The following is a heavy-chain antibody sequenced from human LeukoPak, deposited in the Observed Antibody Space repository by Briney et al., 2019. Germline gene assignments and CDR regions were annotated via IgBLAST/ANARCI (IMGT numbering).Heavy chain of an antibody. D-gene: IGHD1-26*01. CDR2: INTDGSST. Sequence: GGSLRLSCAASGFTFSSYAMSWVRQAPGKGLVWVSRINTDGSSTSYAVSVKGRFTISRDNAKNSLYLQMNSLRAEDTAVYYCASTSWELPDYWGQGTLVTVSS. V-gene: IGHV3-74*01. CDR3: ASTSWELPDY. CDR1: GFTFSSYA. J-gene: IGHJ4*02.